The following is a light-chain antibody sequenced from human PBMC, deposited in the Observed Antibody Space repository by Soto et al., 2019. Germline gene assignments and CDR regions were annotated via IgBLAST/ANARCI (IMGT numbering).Light chain of an antibody. J-gene: IGKJ4*01. Sequence: DIQMTQSPSSLSASVGDRVTITCRASQSISTYLHWYQQKPGKAPNLLIYAASTLQSGVPSRFSGSGSGTDFTLTISSLQPEDFATYFCQHGYSTPLTFGGGTKGGIK. CDR1: QSISTY. V-gene: IGKV1-39*01. CDR2: AAS. CDR3: QHGYSTPLT.